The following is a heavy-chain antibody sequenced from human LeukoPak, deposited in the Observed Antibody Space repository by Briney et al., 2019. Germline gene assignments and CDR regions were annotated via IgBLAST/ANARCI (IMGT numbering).Heavy chain of an antibody. CDR2: INGDGSST. D-gene: IGHD1-26*01. CDR1: RFTFSSYW. CDR3: ARLKWEILDDY. V-gene: IGHV3-74*01. J-gene: IGHJ4*02. Sequence: GGSLRLSCAAFRFTFSSYWMHWVRQAPGKGLVWVSRINGDGSSTFYADSVKGRFTISRDNAKNTLYLQMNSLTAEDTAVYYCARLKWEILDDYWGQGTLVTVSS.